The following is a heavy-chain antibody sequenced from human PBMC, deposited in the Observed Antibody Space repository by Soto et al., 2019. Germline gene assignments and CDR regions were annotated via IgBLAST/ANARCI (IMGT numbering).Heavy chain of an antibody. Sequence: ASVKVSFKASGYTFTSYGISWLRQAPGQGLEWMGWISAYNGNTNYAQKLQGRVTMTTDTSTSTAYMELRSLRSDDTAVYYCARGNPYYYDSSGSRYPFDIWGQGTMVTVSS. CDR1: GYTFTSYG. CDR2: ISAYNGNT. V-gene: IGHV1-18*01. CDR3: ARGNPYYYDSSGSRYPFDI. J-gene: IGHJ3*02. D-gene: IGHD3-22*01.